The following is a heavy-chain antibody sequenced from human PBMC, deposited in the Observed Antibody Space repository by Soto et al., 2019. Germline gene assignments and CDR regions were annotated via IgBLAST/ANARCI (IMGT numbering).Heavy chain of an antibody. CDR3: ARGTKYYYQGMDV. Sequence: SENLAVTCTVSGGSIRNSSNYWTWIRQPPGKGLEWIGYIYDSGSTSYNPSLKSRLTISVDTSKNQFSLKLKSVTAADTAVYYCARGTKYYYQGMDVWGQGTTVTVSS. J-gene: IGHJ6*02. V-gene: IGHV4-61*01. CDR1: GGSIRNSSNY. CDR2: IYDSGST.